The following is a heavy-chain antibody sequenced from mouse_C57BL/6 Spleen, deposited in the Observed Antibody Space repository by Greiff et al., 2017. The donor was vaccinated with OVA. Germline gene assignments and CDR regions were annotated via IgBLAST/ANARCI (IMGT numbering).Heavy chain of an antibody. CDR2: ISYDGSN. CDR1: GYSITSGYY. V-gene: IGHV3-6*01. CDR3: ARAHGGYYFDY. J-gene: IGHJ2*01. Sequence: VKLQESGPGLVKPSQSLSLTCSVTGYSITSGYYWNWIRQFPGNKLEWMGYISYDGSNNYNPSLKNRISITRDTSKNQFFLKLNSVTTEDTATYYCARAHGGYYFDYWGQGTTLTVSS.